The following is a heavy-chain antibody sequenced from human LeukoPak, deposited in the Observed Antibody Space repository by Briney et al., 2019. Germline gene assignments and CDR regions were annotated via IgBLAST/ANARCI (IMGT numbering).Heavy chain of an antibody. CDR3: APFYSNPLLVAFDI. CDR1: GFTFSSYS. J-gene: IGHJ3*02. V-gene: IGHV3-21*01. Sequence: PGGFLRLSCAASGFTFSSYSMNWVRQAPGKGLEWVSSISSSSSYIYYADSVKGRFTISRDNAKNSLYLQMNSLRAEDTAVYYCAPFYSNPLLVAFDIWGQGTMVTVSS. CDR2: ISSSSSYI. D-gene: IGHD2-8*02.